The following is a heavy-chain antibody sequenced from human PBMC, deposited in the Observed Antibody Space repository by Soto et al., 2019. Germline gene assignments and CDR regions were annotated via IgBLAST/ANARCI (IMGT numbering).Heavy chain of an antibody. CDR2: ISSNGGTT. CDR3: VRRVSGNYDY. V-gene: IGHV3-64*01. J-gene: IGHJ4*02. D-gene: IGHD1-7*01. CDR1: GFTFSSYD. Sequence: EVQLAESGGGMVQPGGSLRLSCVASGFTFSSYDMHWVRQAPGKGLEYVSSISSNGGTTYYGNSVKGRFTISRDNSKTTLYRQMGSLRAEDMAVYYCVRRVSGNYDYWGQGTLVTVSS.